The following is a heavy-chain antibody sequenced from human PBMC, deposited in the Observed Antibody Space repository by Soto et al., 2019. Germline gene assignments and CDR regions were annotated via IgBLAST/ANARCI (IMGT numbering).Heavy chain of an antibody. D-gene: IGHD3-10*01. Sequence: QLQLQESGPGLVRPSETLSLTCTVSGGSISSSSYYWVWIRQPPGKGLDWIGTIYYSGSTYYNPSLKGRVTISVDPSKNQFSLTLSSVTAAGPGVYYLARLLGRTLTYRGNRGGPLGQGTLVTVSS. V-gene: IGHV4-39*01. J-gene: IGHJ5*01. CDR3: ARLLGRTLTYRGNRGGP. CDR2: IYYSGST. CDR1: GGSISSSSYY.